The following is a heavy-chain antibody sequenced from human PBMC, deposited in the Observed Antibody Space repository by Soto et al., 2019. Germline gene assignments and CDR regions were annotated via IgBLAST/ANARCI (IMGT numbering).Heavy chain of an antibody. D-gene: IGHD3-3*01. CDR1: GGSISSGGYY. Sequence: QVQLQESGPGLVKPSQTLSLTCTVSGGSISSGGYYWSWIRQHPGKGLEWIGYIYYSGSTYYNPSLKSRVTISVDTSKNQVSLKLSSVTAADTAVYYCARGHDFWSAYYFDYWGQGTLVTVCS. CDR2: IYYSGST. J-gene: IGHJ4*02. V-gene: IGHV4-31*03. CDR3: ARGHDFWSAYYFDY.